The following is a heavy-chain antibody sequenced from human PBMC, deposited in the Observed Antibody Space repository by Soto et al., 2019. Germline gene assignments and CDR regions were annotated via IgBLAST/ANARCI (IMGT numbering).Heavy chain of an antibody. CDR3: ARDRKLQQLGHYYSGMDV. Sequence: QVQLVESGGGVVQPGRSLRLSCAASGFTFSSYGMHWVRQAPGKGLEWVAVIWYDGSNKYYADSVKGRFTISRDNSKNTXXLQRNSLRAEDTAVYYCARDRKLQQLGHYYSGMDVWGKGTTDTASS. D-gene: IGHD6-13*01. V-gene: IGHV3-33*01. J-gene: IGHJ6*04. CDR2: IWYDGSNK. CDR1: GFTFSSYG.